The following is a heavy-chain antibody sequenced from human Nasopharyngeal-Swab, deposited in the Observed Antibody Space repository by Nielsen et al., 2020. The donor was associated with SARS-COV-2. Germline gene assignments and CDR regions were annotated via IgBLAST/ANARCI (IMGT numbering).Heavy chain of an antibody. CDR1: VYTFTSYG. CDR2: ISVYNGNT. V-gene: IGHV1-18*01. Sequence: ASVKVSCKASVYTFTSYGISWVRQAPGQGLEWMGWISVYNGNTNYAQNLQGRVTMTTDTSTSTAYMELRSLRSGDTAVYYCARGWYCTNGVCYTDAFDIWGQGTMVTVSS. D-gene: IGHD2-8*01. J-gene: IGHJ3*02. CDR3: ARGWYCTNGVCYTDAFDI.